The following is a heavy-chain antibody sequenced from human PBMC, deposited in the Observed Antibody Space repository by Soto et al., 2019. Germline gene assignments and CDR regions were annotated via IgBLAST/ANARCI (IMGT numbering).Heavy chain of an antibody. D-gene: IGHD6-25*01. CDR3: ARVARSGYHKAHFDY. CDR2: ISSSGSTI. V-gene: IGHV3-11*01. CDR1: GFTFSDYY. Sequence: QVQLVESGGGLVKPGGSLRLSCAASGFTFSDYYMSWIRQAPGKGMEWVSYISSSGSTIYYADSVKGRFTISRDKAKNSLYLQMNSLRAEDTAVYYCARVARSGYHKAHFDYWGQGTLVTVSS. J-gene: IGHJ4*02.